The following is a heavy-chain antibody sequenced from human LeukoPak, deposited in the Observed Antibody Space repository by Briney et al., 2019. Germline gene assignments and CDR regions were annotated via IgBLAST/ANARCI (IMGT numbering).Heavy chain of an antibody. V-gene: IGHV1-69*04. D-gene: IGHD4-17*01. Sequence: SVKVSCKASGGTFSSYAISWVRQAPGQGLEWMGRIIPILGIANYAQKFQGRVTITADKSTSTAYMELSSLRSEDTAVYYCARDDGDYVRFDCWGQGTLVTVSS. J-gene: IGHJ4*02. CDR2: IIPILGIA. CDR3: ARDDGDYVRFDC. CDR1: GGTFSSYA.